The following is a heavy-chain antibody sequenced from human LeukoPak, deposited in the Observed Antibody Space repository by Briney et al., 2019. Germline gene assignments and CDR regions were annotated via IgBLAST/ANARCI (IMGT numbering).Heavy chain of an antibody. CDR2: INPNSGGT. D-gene: IGHD3-22*01. CDR3: ARDPYDSSGYFDY. V-gene: IGHV1-2*02. Sequence: SVKVSCKASGYTFTGYCMHWVRQAPGQGLECMGWINPNSGGTNYAQKFQGRVTMTRDTSISTAYMELSRLRSDDTAVYYCARDPYDSSGYFDYWGQGTLVTVSS. CDR1: GYTFTGYC. J-gene: IGHJ4*02.